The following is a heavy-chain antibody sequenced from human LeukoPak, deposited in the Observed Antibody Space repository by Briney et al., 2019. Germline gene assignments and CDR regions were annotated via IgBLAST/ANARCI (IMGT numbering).Heavy chain of an antibody. J-gene: IGHJ4*02. CDR3: ARHSPYYGSEY. Sequence: SETLSLTCTVSGGSFSSSIYYWGWIRQPPGKGLEWIGTIYYSGSTYYNPSLKSRVTISVDTSKNQFSLKLSSVTAADTAVYYCARHSPYYGSEYWGQGTLVTVSS. CDR1: GGSFSSSIYY. V-gene: IGHV4-39*01. D-gene: IGHD3-10*01. CDR2: IYYSGST.